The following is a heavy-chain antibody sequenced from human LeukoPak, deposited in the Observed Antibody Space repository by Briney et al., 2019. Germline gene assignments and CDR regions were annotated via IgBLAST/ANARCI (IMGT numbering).Heavy chain of an antibody. J-gene: IGHJ4*02. V-gene: IGHV1-18*01. CDR1: GYTFTSYG. CDR3: ARQGYSGHSQGAADY. D-gene: IGHD4-23*01. CDR2: ISAYNAYT. Sequence: ASVKVSCKASGYTFTSYGISWVRRAPGQGLEWVGWISAYNAYTNYTQKLQGRVTMTTDTSTSTAYMELRSLRSDDTAVYYCARQGYSGHSQGAADYWGQGTLVTVSS.